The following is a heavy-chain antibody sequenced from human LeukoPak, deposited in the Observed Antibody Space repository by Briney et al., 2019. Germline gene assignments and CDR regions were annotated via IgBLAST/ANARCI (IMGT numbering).Heavy chain of an antibody. CDR1: GFTFSSYS. Sequence: GGSLRLSCAASGFTFSSYSMNWVRQAPGKGLEWVSYISSSSSTIYYADSVKGRFTISRDNAKNPLYLQMNSLRAEDTAVYYCAREVGGWVPHFDYWGQGTLVTVSS. V-gene: IGHV3-48*01. CDR2: ISSSSSTI. CDR3: AREVGGWVPHFDY. D-gene: IGHD6-19*01. J-gene: IGHJ4*02.